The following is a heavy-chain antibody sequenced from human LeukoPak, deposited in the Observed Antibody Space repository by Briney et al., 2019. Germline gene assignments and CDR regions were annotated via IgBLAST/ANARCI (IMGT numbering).Heavy chain of an antibody. CDR2: IEQDGSEK. V-gene: IGHV3-7*05. CDR3: ARDRGYSTFDI. J-gene: IGHJ3*02. CDR1: GFTFSSYW. Sequence: SERSLRLSCAASGFTFSSYWMAWVRQAPGKGLEWVANIEQDGSEKNYVDSVKGRFTIYRDNAKNSLCRQMSSLTAQDTAVYYCARDRGYSTFDIWGQGTMVTVSS. D-gene: IGHD5-18*01.